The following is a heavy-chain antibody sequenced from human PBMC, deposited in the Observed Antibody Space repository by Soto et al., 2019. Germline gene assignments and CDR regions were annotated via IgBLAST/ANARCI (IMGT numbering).Heavy chain of an antibody. CDR3: ARVTSGWYSFFDY. J-gene: IGHJ4*02. D-gene: IGHD6-19*01. Sequence: QVQLVQSGAEVKKPGASVKVSCKASRYTFTGYYMHWVRQAPGQGLEWMGWINPNSGGTNYAQKFQGWVTMTRDTSISTAYMELSRLRSDDTAVYYCARVTSGWYSFFDYWGQGTLVTVSS. CDR1: RYTFTGYY. V-gene: IGHV1-2*04. CDR2: INPNSGGT.